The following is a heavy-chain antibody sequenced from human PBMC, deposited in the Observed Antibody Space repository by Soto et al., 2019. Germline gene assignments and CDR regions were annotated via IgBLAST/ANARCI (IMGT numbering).Heavy chain of an antibody. Sequence: QVQLQQWGAGLLKPSETLSLTCAVYGGSFSGYYWSWIRQPPGKGLEWIGEINHSGSTNYNPSLKSRVTISVDTSKNQFSLKLSSVTAADTAVYYCARVWSAYGDYATDAFDIWGQGTMVTVSS. D-gene: IGHD4-17*01. CDR2: INHSGST. V-gene: IGHV4-34*01. CDR1: GGSFSGYY. J-gene: IGHJ3*02. CDR3: ARVWSAYGDYATDAFDI.